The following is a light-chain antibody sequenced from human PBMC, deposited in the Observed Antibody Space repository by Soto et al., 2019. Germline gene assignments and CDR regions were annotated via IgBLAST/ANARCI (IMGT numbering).Light chain of an antibody. Sequence: DIVMTQSPDSLAVSLGERATTNCKSGQTVLSTSNNRKYLAWYQQKPGQPPKLLIYWASTRQSGVPDRFSGSGSGTDFTLTISSLQAEDVAVYYCQQYYSSPYTFGQGTKVDIK. CDR1: QTVLSTSNNRKY. V-gene: IGKV4-1*01. J-gene: IGKJ2*01. CDR3: QQYYSSPYT. CDR2: WAS.